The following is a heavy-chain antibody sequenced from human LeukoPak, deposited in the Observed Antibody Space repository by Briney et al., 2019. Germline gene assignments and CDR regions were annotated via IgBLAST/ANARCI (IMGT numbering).Heavy chain of an antibody. Sequence: SSETLSLTCTVSGGSISSYYWSWIRQPPGKGLEWIGYIYYSGSTNYNPSLKSRVTISVDTSKNQFSLKLSSVTAADTAVYYCARPLFGERGLNWFDPWGQGTLVTVSS. CDR1: GGSISSYY. D-gene: IGHD3-10*02. CDR3: ARPLFGERGLNWFDP. CDR2: IYYSGST. J-gene: IGHJ5*02. V-gene: IGHV4-59*08.